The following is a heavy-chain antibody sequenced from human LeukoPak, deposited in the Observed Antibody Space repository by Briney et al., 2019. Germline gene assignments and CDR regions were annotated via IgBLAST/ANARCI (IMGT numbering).Heavy chain of an antibody. CDR1: GFTFSKYN. Sequence: GGSLRLSCAASGFTFSKYNMNWVRQAPGKGLEWVSYISSSSSIIYYADSVKGRFTISRDNAKNSLYLQMNSLRVEDTAVYYCARLLWYGEPWGQGTLVTVSS. CDR3: ARLLWYGEP. V-gene: IGHV3-48*04. CDR2: ISSSSSII. J-gene: IGHJ5*02. D-gene: IGHD3-10*01.